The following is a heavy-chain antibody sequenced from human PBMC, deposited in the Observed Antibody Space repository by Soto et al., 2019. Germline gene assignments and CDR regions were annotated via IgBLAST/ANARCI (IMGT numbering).Heavy chain of an antibody. CDR1: GGSISSGDYY. V-gene: IGHV4-30-4*01. J-gene: IGHJ6*02. D-gene: IGHD1-20*01. Sequence: KASKALSLTCTVAGGSISSGDYYWSWIRQPPGKGLEWSGYIYYSVSTYYNPSLKSRVTISVDTSKNQFSLKLSSVTAADTAVYYCARDRRDNWNPSGMDVWGQGTTVTVSS. CDR3: ARDRRDNWNPSGMDV. CDR2: IYYSVST.